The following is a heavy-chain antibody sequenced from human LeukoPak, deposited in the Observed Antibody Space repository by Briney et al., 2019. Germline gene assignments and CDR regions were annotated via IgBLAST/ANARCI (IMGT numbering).Heavy chain of an antibody. CDR2: ISYDGSNK. CDR3: AKVAILGYYDSSGYYAEYFQH. Sequence: GRPLRLSCAASGFTFSSYGMHWVRQAPGMGLEWVAVISYDGSNKYYADSVKGRFTISRDNSKNTLYLQMNSLRAEDTAVYYCAKVAILGYYDSSGYYAEYFQHWGQGTLVTVSS. V-gene: IGHV3-30*18. D-gene: IGHD3-22*01. CDR1: GFTFSSYG. J-gene: IGHJ1*01.